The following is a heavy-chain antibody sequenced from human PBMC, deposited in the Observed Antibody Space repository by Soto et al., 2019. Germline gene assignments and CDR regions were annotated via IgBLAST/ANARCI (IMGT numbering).Heavy chain of an antibody. CDR2: IYPGDSDT. V-gene: IGHV5-51*01. Sequence: GESLKISCMGSGYKVSTWHNFTSYWIAWVRQMPGEGLEWMGIIYPGDSDTRYSPSFQGQVTISADKSISTAYLQWSSLKASDTAMYYCASGTTVISLDYWGQGTLVTVSS. D-gene: IGHD4-17*01. CDR3: ASGTTVISLDY. J-gene: IGHJ4*02. CDR1: GYKVSTWHNFTSYW.